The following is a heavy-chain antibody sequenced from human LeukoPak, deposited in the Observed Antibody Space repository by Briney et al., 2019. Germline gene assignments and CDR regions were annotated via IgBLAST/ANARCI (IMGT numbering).Heavy chain of an antibody. Sequence: PGGSLRLSCAASGFTFSSYAMSWVRQAPGKGLEWVSAISGSGGSTYYADSVKGRFTISRDNSKNTLYLQMNSLRAEDTAVYYCAKEGLYCSGSCYGPFGYWGQGTLVTVSS. CDR2: ISGSGGST. D-gene: IGHD2-15*01. CDR3: AKEGLYCSGSCYGPFGY. CDR1: GFTFSSYA. J-gene: IGHJ4*02. V-gene: IGHV3-23*01.